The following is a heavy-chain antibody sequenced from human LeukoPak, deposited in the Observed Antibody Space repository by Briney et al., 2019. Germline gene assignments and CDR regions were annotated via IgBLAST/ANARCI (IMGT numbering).Heavy chain of an antibody. D-gene: IGHD3-10*01. CDR1: GYTFTSYD. Sequence: ASVKVSCKASGYTFTSYDINWVRQATGQGLERMGWMNPNSGNTGYAQKFQGRVTITRNTSISTAYMELSSLRSEDTAVYYCARVKVSGTLFYYYYYMDVWGKGTTVTVSS. CDR3: ARVKVSGTLFYYYYYMDV. V-gene: IGHV1-8*03. CDR2: MNPNSGNT. J-gene: IGHJ6*03.